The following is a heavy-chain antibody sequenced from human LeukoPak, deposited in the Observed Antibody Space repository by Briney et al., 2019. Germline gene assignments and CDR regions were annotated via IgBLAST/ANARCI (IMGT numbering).Heavy chain of an antibody. CDR1: GGTFGSYA. J-gene: IGHJ6*03. Sequence: SVKVSCKASGGTFGSYAISWVRQAPGQGLEWMGGIIPIFGTANYAQKFQGRVTITTDESTSTAYMELSSLRSEDTAVYYCARGTPVDYYYYYYMDVWGKGTTVTVSS. V-gene: IGHV1-69*05. CDR2: IIPIFGTA. CDR3: ARGTPVDYYYYYYMDV.